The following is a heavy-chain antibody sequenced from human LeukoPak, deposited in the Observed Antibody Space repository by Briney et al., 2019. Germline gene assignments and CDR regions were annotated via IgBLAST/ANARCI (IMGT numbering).Heavy chain of an antibody. CDR3: ARNPSLGVVAAYGPVAYMDI. J-gene: IGHJ6*03. CDR1: GGSISTTSYY. V-gene: IGHV4-39*01. D-gene: IGHD2-15*01. CDR2: IYYSGGT. Sequence: SETLSLTCTVYGGSISTTSYYWAWLRQTPGKGLEWIGSIYYSGGTHYNPSLESRVTISVDTSKKQFSLKLTSVTASDTATHYCARNPSLGVVAAYGPVAYMDIWGKGTTVSVSS.